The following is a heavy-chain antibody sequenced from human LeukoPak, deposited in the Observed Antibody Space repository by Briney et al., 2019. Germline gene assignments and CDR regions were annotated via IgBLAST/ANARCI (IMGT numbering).Heavy chain of an antibody. Sequence: SVKVSCKASGFTFTGYYMHWVRQAPGQGLEWMGWINPNSGGTNYAQKFQGRVTMTRDTSITTAYMELSSLRSEDTAVYYCTIVATTGGSYYYYMDVWGKGTTVTVSS. V-gene: IGHV1-2*02. CDR2: INPNSGGT. D-gene: IGHD5-12*01. CDR3: TIVATTGGSYYYYMDV. J-gene: IGHJ6*03. CDR1: GFTFTGYY.